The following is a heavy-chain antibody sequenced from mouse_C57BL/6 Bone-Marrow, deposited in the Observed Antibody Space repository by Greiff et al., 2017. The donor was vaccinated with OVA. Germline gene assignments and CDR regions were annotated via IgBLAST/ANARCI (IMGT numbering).Heavy chain of an antibody. V-gene: IGHV1-80*01. CDR2: IYPGDGDT. Sequence: VKLKQSGAELVKPGASVKISCKASGYAFSSYWMNWVKQRPGKGLEWIGQIYPGDGDTNYNGKFKGKATLTADKSSSTAYMQLSSLTSEDSAVYFCARPTTVWYFDVWGTGTTVTVSS. D-gene: IGHD2-10*01. CDR1: GYAFSSYW. J-gene: IGHJ1*03. CDR3: ARPTTVWYFDV.